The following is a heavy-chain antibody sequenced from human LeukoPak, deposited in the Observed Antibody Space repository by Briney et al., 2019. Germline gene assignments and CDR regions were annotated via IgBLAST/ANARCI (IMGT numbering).Heavy chain of an antibody. D-gene: IGHD4-17*01. J-gene: IGHJ5*02. Sequence: PGGSLRLSCAASGFTFSSYDMSWVRQAPGKGLEWVSAISGSGGSTYYADSVKGRFTISRDNSKNTLYLQMNSLRAEDTAVYYCAKALFYGDLNWFDPWGQGTLVTVSS. V-gene: IGHV3-23*01. CDR3: AKALFYGDLNWFDP. CDR1: GFTFSSYD. CDR2: ISGSGGST.